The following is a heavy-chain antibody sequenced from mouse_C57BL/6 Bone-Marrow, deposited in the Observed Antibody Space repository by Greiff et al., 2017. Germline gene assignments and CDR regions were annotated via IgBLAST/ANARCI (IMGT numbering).Heavy chain of an antibody. V-gene: IGHV1-64*01. CDR2: ILPNSGST. CDR1: GYTFTRYW. Sequence: QVQLQQPGAELVKPGASVKLSCKASGYTFTRYWMHWVKQRPGQGLEWIGMILPNSGSTNYNEKFKGKATLTVDKSSSTAYMQLSSLTSEDSAVYYCARWPGYYGRGRYWGQGTTLTVSS. J-gene: IGHJ2*01. D-gene: IGHD1-1*01. CDR3: ARWPGYYGRGRY.